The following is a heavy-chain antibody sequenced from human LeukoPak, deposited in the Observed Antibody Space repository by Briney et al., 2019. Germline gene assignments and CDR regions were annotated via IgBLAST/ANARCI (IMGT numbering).Heavy chain of an antibody. J-gene: IGHJ4*02. CDR3: ARDKIGYSSIREDFDY. V-gene: IGHV1-69*04. CDR1: GGTFSSYA. Sequence: GSSVKVSCKASGGTFSSYAISWVRQAPGQGLEWMGRIIPILGIANYAQKFQGRVTITADKSTSTAYMELSSLRSEDTAVYYCARDKIGYSSIREDFDYWGQGTLVTVSS. D-gene: IGHD6-13*01. CDR2: IIPILGIA.